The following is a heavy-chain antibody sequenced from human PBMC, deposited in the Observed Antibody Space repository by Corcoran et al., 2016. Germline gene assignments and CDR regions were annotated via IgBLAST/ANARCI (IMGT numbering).Heavy chain of an antibody. CDR1: GYTFTSYY. Sequence: QVQLVQSGAEVKKPGASVKVSCKVSGYTFTSYYMHWVRQAPGQGLEWMGIINPSGGSTSYAQKFQGRVTMTRDTSTSTVYMELSSLRSEDTAVYYCARENLETYGMDVWGQGTTVTVSS. CDR3: ARENLETYGMDV. V-gene: IGHV1-46*01. D-gene: IGHD1-1*01. CDR2: INPSGGST. J-gene: IGHJ6*02.